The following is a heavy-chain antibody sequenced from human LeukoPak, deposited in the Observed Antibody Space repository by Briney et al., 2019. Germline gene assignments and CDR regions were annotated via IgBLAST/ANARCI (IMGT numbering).Heavy chain of an antibody. Sequence: PNWSITRKCIGTGICVGVRQTAGQEMEWIGRVYPDGGPNYNPSLESRVTMSRDTSKNQFSLSLSSVTAADTAVYYCTRGLHTSLPFHWGQGIRVTVSA. J-gene: IGHJ4*02. CDR2: VYPDGGP. D-gene: IGHD2/OR15-2a*01. CDR1: RKCIGTGI. CDR3: TRGLHTSLPFH. V-gene: IGHV4-4*07.